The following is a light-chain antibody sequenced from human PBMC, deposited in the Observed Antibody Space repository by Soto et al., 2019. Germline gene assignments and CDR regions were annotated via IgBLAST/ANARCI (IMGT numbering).Light chain of an antibody. V-gene: IGKV4-1*01. CDR1: QSVLSSSDKRNY. Sequence: DIVMTQSPDSLAVSLGERATINCKSSQSVLSSSDKRNYLAWDQQKPGQPLNLLIYWASTRESGVPDRFSGSGSETDFTLTISSLQAEDVAIYYCQQSYDTPLTFGQGTKLEIK. CDR2: WAS. CDR3: QQSYDTPLT. J-gene: IGKJ2*01.